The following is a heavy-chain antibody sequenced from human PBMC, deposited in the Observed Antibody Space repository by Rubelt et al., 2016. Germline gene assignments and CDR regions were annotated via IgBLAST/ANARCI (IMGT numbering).Heavy chain of an antibody. CDR2: IYHSGST. CDR3: ARSGGSSSAADDYGMDV. CDR1: GGSISSSNW. Sequence: QVQLQESGPGLVKPSGTLSLTCAVSGGSISSSNWWSWVRQPPGKGLEWIGEIYHSGSTNYNPSLKGRVTISVDKSKNQLSLKRSSVTAADTAVYYCARSGGSSSAADDYGMDVWGQGTTVTVSS. V-gene: IGHV4-4*02. D-gene: IGHD6-6*01. J-gene: IGHJ6*02.